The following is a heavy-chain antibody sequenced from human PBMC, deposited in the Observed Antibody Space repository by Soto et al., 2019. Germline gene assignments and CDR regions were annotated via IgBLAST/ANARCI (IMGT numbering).Heavy chain of an antibody. CDR2: MNPNSGNT. CDR1: GYTFTSYD. Sequence: QVQLVQSGAEVKKPGASVKVSCKASGYTFTSYDINWVRQATGKGLEWMGWMNPNSGNTGYAQKFQGRVTMTRNTSISTAYMELSSLRSEDTAVYYCARGRAYSSSSRSYYYGMDVWGQGTTVTVSS. V-gene: IGHV1-8*01. J-gene: IGHJ6*02. D-gene: IGHD6-6*01. CDR3: ARGRAYSSSSRSYYYGMDV.